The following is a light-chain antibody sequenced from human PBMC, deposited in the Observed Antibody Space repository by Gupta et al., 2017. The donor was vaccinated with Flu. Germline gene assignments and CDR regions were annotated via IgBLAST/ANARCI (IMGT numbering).Light chain of an antibody. J-gene: IGLJ3*02. CDR2: EVT. CDR3: SDFTNSNTWV. CDR1: RRGVAMWNR. V-gene: IGLV2-14*01. Sequence: SITISCTATRRGVAMWNRDSWCQQHPGKVPKRIRGEVTNRPSGISNRGSGAKSGNTESLITSGLQPEDDADEYCSDFTNSNTWVFGGGTKLTVL.